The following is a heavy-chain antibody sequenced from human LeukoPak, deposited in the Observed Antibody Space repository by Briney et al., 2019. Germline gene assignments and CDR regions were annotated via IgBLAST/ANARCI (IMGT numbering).Heavy chain of an antibody. CDR2: INHSGST. CDR3: AREGGLLDTSSYXYFDL. J-gene: IGHJ2*01. V-gene: IGHV4-39*07. D-gene: IGHD3/OR15-3a*01. CDR1: GGSISSSSYY. Sequence: SETLSLTCTVSGGSISSSSYYWGWIRQPPGKGLEWIGSINHSGSTYYNPSLRSRVTISVDTSKNQFSMKLTSVTAADTAVYYCAREGGLLDTSSYXYFDLXXRGXLVT.